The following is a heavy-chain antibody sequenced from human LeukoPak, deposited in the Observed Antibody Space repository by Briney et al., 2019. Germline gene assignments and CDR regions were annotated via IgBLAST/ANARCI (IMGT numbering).Heavy chain of an antibody. V-gene: IGHV3-53*01. D-gene: IGHD4-17*01. J-gene: IGHJ6*03. Sequence: GGSLRLSCAASGFSVSNKYMSWVRQAPGKGLEWVSVIYSDGYTYYADSVKGRFTISRDNFKNTMYVQMNSLGAEDTAVYYCARGGPSTTVTTSHSFFYMDVWGKGTTVTVSS. CDR2: IYSDGYT. CDR1: GFSVSNKY. CDR3: ARGGPSTTVTTSHSFFYMDV.